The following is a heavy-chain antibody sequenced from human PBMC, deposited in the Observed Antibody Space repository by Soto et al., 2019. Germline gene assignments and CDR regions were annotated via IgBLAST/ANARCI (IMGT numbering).Heavy chain of an antibody. J-gene: IGHJ4*02. D-gene: IGHD3-16*01. V-gene: IGHV4-30-2*01. CDR3: AKVGGGGPVTAAIGRFDS. Sequence: SETLSLTCAVSGGSISSGGYSWSWIRQPPGKGLEWIGYIYYSGSTYYNPSLKSRVTISVDRSKNQFSLKLRSVTAADTAMYYCAKVGGGGPVTAAIGRFDSWGQGTQVTVSS. CDR1: GGSISSGGYS. CDR2: IYYSGST.